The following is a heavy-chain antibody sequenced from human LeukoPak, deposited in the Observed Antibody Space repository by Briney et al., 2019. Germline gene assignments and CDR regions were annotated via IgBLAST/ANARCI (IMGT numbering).Heavy chain of an antibody. Sequence: SETLSLTCAVYGGSFSGYFWNWIRQPPGKGLEWIGEINHSGSTNYNLSLKSRVTISVDTSKNQFSLKLSSVTAADTAVYYCARGLEAYSSSWYALVNWFDPWGQGTLVTASS. CDR3: ARGLEAYSSSWYALVNWFDP. J-gene: IGHJ5*02. D-gene: IGHD6-13*01. CDR2: INHSGST. V-gene: IGHV4-34*01. CDR1: GGSFSGYF.